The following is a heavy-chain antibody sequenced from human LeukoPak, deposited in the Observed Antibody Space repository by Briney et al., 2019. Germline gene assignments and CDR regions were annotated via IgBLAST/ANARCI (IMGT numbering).Heavy chain of an antibody. V-gene: IGHV3-21*01. Sequence: PGGSLRLSCAASGFTFSSYAMSWVRQAPGKGLEWVSSISSSSSYIYYADSVKGRFTISRDNAKNSLYLQMNSLRAEDTAVYYCARAPTPSRDGAFDIWGQGTMVTVSS. CDR3: ARAPTPSRDGAFDI. CDR1: GFTFSSYA. CDR2: ISSSSSYI. D-gene: IGHD5-24*01. J-gene: IGHJ3*02.